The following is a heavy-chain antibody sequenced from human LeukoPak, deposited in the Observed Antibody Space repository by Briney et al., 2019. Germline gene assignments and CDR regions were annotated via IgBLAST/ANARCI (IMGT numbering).Heavy chain of an antibody. CDR3: TRVGYIDEGIDY. CDR1: GFPFSSYW. D-gene: IGHD5-24*01. V-gene: IGHV3-7*04. J-gene: IGHJ4*02. Sequence: GGSLRLSCVASGFPFSSYWMTWVRQAPGKGLEWVANIKQDGSKKSYVDSVKGRFTISRDNAKNSLYLQMNSLRAEDTAIYYCTRVGYIDEGIDYCGQGTLVTVSS. CDR2: IKQDGSKK.